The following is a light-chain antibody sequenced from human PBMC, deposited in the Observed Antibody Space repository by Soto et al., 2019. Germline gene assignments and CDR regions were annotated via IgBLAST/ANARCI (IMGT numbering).Light chain of an antibody. CDR3: SSYTSSSTIV. CDR2: DVS. Sequence: QSALTQPPSVSGSPGQSITISFTGTSSDVGGYNYVSWYQQHPGKAPKLMIYDVSNRPSEVSNRFSGSKSGNTASLTISGLQAEDEADYYCSSYTSSSTIVFGTGTKVTVL. CDR1: SSDVGGYNY. J-gene: IGLJ1*01. V-gene: IGLV2-14*01.